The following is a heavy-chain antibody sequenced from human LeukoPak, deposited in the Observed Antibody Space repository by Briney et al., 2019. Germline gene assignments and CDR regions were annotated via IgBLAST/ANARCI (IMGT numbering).Heavy chain of an antibody. CDR2: INVSGGST. CDR1: GFTFSNYV. CDR3: AKDQYCTSTSCYVGY. D-gene: IGHD2-2*01. V-gene: IGHV3-23*01. Sequence: GGSLRLSCAASGFTFSNYVMSWVRQAPGKGLEWVSDINVSGGSTFYADSVRGRFTISRDNSKNTLYLQMNSLRAEDTAVYYCAKDQYCTSTSCYVGYWGQGTLVTVSS. J-gene: IGHJ4*02.